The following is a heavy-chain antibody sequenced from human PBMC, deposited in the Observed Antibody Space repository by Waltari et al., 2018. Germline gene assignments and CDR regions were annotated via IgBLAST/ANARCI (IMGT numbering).Heavy chain of an antibody. J-gene: IGHJ4*02. CDR2: IYYSGST. CDR3: AVYYYDSSGYSAY. CDR1: GGSISSSSYY. Sequence: QLQLQESGPGLVKPSENLSLTCTVSGGSISSSSYYWGWIRQPPGKGLEWIGSIYYSGSTYYNPSLKSRVTISVDTSKNQFSLKLSSVTAADTAVYYCAVYYYDSSGYSAYWGQGTLVTVSS. D-gene: IGHD3-22*01. V-gene: IGHV4-39*01.